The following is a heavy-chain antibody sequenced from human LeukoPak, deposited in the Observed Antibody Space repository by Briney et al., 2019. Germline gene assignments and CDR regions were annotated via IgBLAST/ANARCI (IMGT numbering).Heavy chain of an antibody. V-gene: IGHV3-23*01. Sequence: GGSLRLSCAASGFTFSSYAMHWVRQAPGKGLEWVSALSGSGRTTYYADSVKGRFTISRDNSKNTLFLEMNSLSAEDTAMYYCAKGDVFKLSGPLCFDFWGQGTLVTVSS. CDR1: GFTFSSYA. D-gene: IGHD5-24*01. J-gene: IGHJ4*02. CDR3: AKGDVFKLSGPLCFDF. CDR2: LSGSGRTT.